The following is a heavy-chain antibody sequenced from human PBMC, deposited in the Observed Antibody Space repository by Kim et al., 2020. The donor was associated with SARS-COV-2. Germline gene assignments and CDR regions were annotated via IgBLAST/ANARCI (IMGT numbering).Heavy chain of an antibody. CDR1: GFTFSSYA. CDR3: ARDPGSRLFDY. Sequence: GGSLRLSCAASGFTFSSYAMHWVRQAPGKGLEWVAVISYDGSNKYYADSVKGRFTISRDNSKNTLYLQMNSLRAEDTAVYYCARDPGSRLFDYWGQGTLVTVSS. D-gene: IGHD6-13*01. CDR2: ISYDGSNK. V-gene: IGHV3-30*04. J-gene: IGHJ4*02.